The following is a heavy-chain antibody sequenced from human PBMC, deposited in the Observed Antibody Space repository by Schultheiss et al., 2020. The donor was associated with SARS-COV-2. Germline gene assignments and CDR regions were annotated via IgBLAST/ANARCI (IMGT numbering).Heavy chain of an antibody. CDR1: GYTFTGYY. V-gene: IGHV1-2*02. CDR3: ARGRNTMIVDHDAFDI. J-gene: IGHJ3*02. CDR2: INPNSGGT. Sequence: ASVKVSCKASGYTFTGYYMHWVRQAPGQGLEWMGWINPNSGGTNYAQKFQGRVTMTRDTSISTAYMELSRLRSDDTAVYYCARGRNTMIVDHDAFDIWGQGTMVTVSS. D-gene: IGHD3-22*01.